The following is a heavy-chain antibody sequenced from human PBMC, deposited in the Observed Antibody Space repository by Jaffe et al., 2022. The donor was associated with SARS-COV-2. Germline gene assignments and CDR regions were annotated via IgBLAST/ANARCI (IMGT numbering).Heavy chain of an antibody. CDR3: ASHTSMVGWRAFDI. V-gene: IGHV4-4*02. J-gene: IGHJ3*02. D-gene: IGHD5-18*01. Sequence: QVQLQESGPGLVKPSGTLSLTCAVSGGSISSDWWSWVRQPPGKGLEWIGETRHDGDTKYNPSLKSRVTISVDKSKIQFSLKLSSVTAADTAVYFCASHTSMVGWRAFDIWGQGTMVSVSS. CDR1: GGSISSDW. CDR2: TRHDGDT.